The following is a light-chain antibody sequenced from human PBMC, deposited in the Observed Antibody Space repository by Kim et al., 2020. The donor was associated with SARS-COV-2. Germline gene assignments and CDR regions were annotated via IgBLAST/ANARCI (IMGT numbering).Light chain of an antibody. Sequence: TVTISCTGGSSNIGTVYDVHWYQHLPGIAPTLLIFGNTNRPSGVPDRFSGSKSGTSASLAITGLQAEDEADYYCQSFDSSLSTYVFGSGTKVTVL. J-gene: IGLJ1*01. CDR3: QSFDSSLSTYV. V-gene: IGLV1-40*01. CDR2: GNT. CDR1: SSNIGTVYD.